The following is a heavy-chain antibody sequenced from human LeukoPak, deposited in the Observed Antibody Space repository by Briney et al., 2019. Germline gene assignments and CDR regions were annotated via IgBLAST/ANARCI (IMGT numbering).Heavy chain of an antibody. CDR1: GFTFSVYS. Sequence: AGGSLRLSCAASGFTFSVYSMIWVRQAPGKGLEWISYISRSGDTIYNADSVKGRFTISRDNAKNSLYLQMNSLRAEDTAVCFCAPVPGFWGQGTLVTVSS. D-gene: IGHD2-2*01. V-gene: IGHV3-48*04. J-gene: IGHJ1*01. CDR2: ISRSGDTI. CDR3: APVPGF.